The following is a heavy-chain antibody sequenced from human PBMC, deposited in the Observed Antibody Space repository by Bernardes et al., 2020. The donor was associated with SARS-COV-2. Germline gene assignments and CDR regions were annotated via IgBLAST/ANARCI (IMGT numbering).Heavy chain of an antibody. Sequence: GSLRIPSVAAVFNSANYKISWDRPAPGEGPEWLSSISCGGSYTYYTDFVTARFTISIDNAKNSLYLQMNSLRDEDTAVYYCARGSLFYHNDEAPFHSWCPGTLVTVSS. CDR2: ISCGGSYT. CDR3: ARGSLFYHNDEAPFHS. V-gene: IGHV3-21*06. CDR1: VFNSANYK. D-gene: IGHD2-8*01. J-gene: IGHJ4*02.